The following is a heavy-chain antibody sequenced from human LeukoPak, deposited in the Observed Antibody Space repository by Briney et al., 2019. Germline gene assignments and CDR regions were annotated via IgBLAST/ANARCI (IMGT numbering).Heavy chain of an antibody. D-gene: IGHD3-10*01. V-gene: IGHV4-4*02. CDR1: GGSISSSNW. CDR2: IYHSGST. J-gene: IGHJ4*02. CDR3: ARSQGHYYGSGTINY. Sequence: SGTLSLTCAVSGGSISSSNWWSWVRQPPGKGLEWIGEIYHSGSTNYNPSLKSRVTISVDKSKNQFSLKLSSVTAADTAVYYCARSQGHYYGSGTINYWGQGTLVTVSS.